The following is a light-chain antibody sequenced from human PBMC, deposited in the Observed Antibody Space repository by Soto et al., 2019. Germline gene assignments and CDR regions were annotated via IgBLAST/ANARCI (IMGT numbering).Light chain of an antibody. V-gene: IGLV2-14*01. CDR2: EVS. CDR3: ASYTSTSTHYV. CDR1: SSDVGGYNY. J-gene: IGLJ1*01. Sequence: QSALTQPASVSGSPGQSITISCTGTSSDVGGYNYVSWYQQHTGKVPKLMIYEVSNRPSGVSNRFSGSKSGNTASLTISGLQAEDEADYYCASYTSTSTHYVFGTGTKLTVL.